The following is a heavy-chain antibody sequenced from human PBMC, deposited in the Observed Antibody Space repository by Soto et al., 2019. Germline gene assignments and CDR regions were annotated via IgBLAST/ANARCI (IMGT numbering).Heavy chain of an antibody. CDR3: AGALENPYFYYGLNV. CDR1: GFSFSSYG. J-gene: IGHJ6*02. CDR2: TTYDGGTK. D-gene: IGHD1-1*01. V-gene: IGHV3-30*03. Sequence: GGSLRLSCAASGFSFSSYGMEWVRLAPGKGLEWVAATTYDGGTKHYVDSVKGRFTISRDNSKNTLYLQMNSLRVEDTATYYCAGALENPYFYYGLNVWGQGTTVTVSS.